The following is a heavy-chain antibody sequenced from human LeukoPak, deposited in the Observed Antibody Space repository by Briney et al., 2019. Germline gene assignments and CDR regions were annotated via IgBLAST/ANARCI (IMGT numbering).Heavy chain of an antibody. J-gene: IGHJ4*02. CDR2: IETDGSKE. Sequence: PVGSLRLSCVASGFSFASYDIHWVRQAPGKGLGWVIFIETDGSKEYYADSVKGRFTISRDNSMNTVNVQMNSLRPEDTAVYYCAKEGSGWYYLDYWGQGTVVTVSA. D-gene: IGHD6-19*01. V-gene: IGHV3-30*02. CDR3: AKEGSGWYYLDY. CDR1: GFSFASYD.